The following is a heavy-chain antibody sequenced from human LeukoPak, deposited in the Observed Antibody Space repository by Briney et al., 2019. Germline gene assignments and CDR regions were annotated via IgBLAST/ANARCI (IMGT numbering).Heavy chain of an antibody. Sequence: GGSLRLSXAASGFTFSSYSMNWVRQAPGKGLEWVSSISSSSSYIYYADSVKGRFTISRDNAKNSLYLQMNSLRAEDTAVYYCARSLYSYGTWALDYWGQGTLVTVSS. CDR2: ISSSSSYI. J-gene: IGHJ4*02. V-gene: IGHV3-21*01. CDR3: ARSLYSYGTWALDY. D-gene: IGHD5-18*01. CDR1: GFTFSSYS.